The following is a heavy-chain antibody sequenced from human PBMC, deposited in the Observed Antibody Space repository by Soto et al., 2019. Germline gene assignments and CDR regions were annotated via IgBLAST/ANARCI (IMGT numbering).Heavy chain of an antibody. CDR2: ISAYNGNT. V-gene: IGHV1-18*01. Sequence: ASVKVSCKASGYTFTSYGISWVRQAPGQGLEWMGWISAYNGNTNYAQKLQGRVTMTTDTSTSTAYMELRSLRSDDTAVYYCAREGGSSWYDYYYYYGMDVWGQGTTVTSP. J-gene: IGHJ6*02. CDR3: AREGGSSWYDYYYYYGMDV. D-gene: IGHD6-13*01. CDR1: GYTFTSYG.